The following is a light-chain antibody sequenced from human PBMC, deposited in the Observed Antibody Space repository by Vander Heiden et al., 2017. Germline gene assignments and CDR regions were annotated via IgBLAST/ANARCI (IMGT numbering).Light chain of an antibody. CDR3: SSYGGRNNYV. V-gene: IGLV2-8*01. CDR2: EVT. Sequence: QSALTQPPSASGSPGQSVTISCTGTNTDVGGYNYVSWYQQSPGKAPKLIIYEVTKRPSGVPDRFSASKSGNTASLTVSGLQAEDEADYYCSSYGGRNNYVFGSGTKITAL. J-gene: IGLJ1*01. CDR1: NTDVGGYNY.